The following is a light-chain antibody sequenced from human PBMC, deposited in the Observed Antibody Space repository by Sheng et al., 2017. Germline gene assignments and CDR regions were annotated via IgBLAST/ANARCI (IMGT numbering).Light chain of an antibody. V-gene: IGLV2-14*03. CDR2: DVR. CDR1: SSDVGAYNY. J-gene: IGLJ1*01. CDR3: CSYTSSSTYV. Sequence: QSALTQPASVSGSPGQSITISCTGTSSDVGAYNYVSWNQQHPGKAPKLMIYDVRNRPSGVSNRFSGSKSGNTASLTISGLQAEDEADYYCCSYTSSSTYVFGTGTRVTVL.